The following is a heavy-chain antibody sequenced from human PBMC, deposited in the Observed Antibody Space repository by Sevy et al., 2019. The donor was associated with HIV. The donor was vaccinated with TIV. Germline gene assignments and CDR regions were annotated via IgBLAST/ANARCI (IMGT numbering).Heavy chain of an antibody. CDR2: FSFGCGKI. J-gene: IGHJ4*02. V-gene: IGHV3-23*01. Sequence: GGSLRLCCAASGCTFSKYSMSWIRQTPGKGLEWVSTFSFGCGKINDADSVKGRSTTSRDDSRNTFYLKMNSLRAEDTAIYSCAREGCTKPHDYWGQGTVVTVPS. CDR3: AREGCTKPHDY. D-gene: IGHD2-8*01. CDR1: GCTFSKYS.